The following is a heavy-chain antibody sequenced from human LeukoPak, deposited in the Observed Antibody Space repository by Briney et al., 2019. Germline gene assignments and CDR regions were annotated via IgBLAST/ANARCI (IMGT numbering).Heavy chain of an antibody. CDR3: AKRSDYGGNGNYFDY. CDR2: ISTSGSTI. D-gene: IGHD4-23*01. J-gene: IGHJ4*02. V-gene: IGHV3-48*03. CDR1: GFTFSSYE. Sequence: GGSLRLSCAASGFTFSSYEMNWVRQAPGKGLEWVSYISTSGSTIYYADSVKGRFTMSRDNAKKSLHLQMNSLRAEDTAVYYCAKRSDYGGNGNYFDYWGQGTPVTVSS.